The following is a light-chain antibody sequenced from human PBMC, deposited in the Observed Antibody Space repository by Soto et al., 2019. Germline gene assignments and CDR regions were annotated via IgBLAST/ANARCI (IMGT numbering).Light chain of an antibody. CDR3: QQYGSSVWT. Sequence: EIVLTQSPGTVSLSPGERATLSCRASQSVSSSYLDWYQQKPGQAPRLLIYGASSRATGIPDRFSGSGSGTDFTLTIIRLEPEDFAVYYCQQYGSSVWTFGQGTKVDIK. CDR1: QSVSSSY. V-gene: IGKV3-20*01. J-gene: IGKJ1*01. CDR2: GAS.